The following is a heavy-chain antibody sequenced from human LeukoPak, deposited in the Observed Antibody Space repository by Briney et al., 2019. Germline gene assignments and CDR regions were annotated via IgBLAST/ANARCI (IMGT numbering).Heavy chain of an antibody. CDR3: ARDHPAGSGYDY. CDR1: GFIFXSYA. J-gene: IGHJ4*02. CDR2: ISSNGDNT. D-gene: IGHD6-19*01. V-gene: IGHV3-64*01. Sequence: PXXSLRLSCVGXGFIFXSYAMHWVRQAPGKGLEYVSAISSNGDNTYYTNSVKGRFTISRDNSKNTLYLQMGSLRAEDMAVYYCARDHPAGSGYDYWGQGTLVTVSS.